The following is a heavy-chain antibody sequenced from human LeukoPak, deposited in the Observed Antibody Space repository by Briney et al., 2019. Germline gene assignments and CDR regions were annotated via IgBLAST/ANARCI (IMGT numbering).Heavy chain of an antibody. CDR3: ARRHYYDSSGYFDY. J-gene: IGHJ4*02. CDR2: IYYSGSA. V-gene: IGHV4-59*08. D-gene: IGHD3-22*01. CDR1: GGSISSYY. Sequence: SVSLSLTCTVSGGSISSYYWSWIRQPPGKGLEWIGYIYYSGSANYNPSLKSRVTISVDTSKNQFSLKLSSVTAADTAVYYCARRHYYDSSGYFDYWGQGTLVTVSS.